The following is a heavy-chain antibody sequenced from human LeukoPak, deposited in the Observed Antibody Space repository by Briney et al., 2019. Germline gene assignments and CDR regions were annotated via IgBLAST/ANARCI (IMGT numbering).Heavy chain of an antibody. D-gene: IGHD3-22*01. Sequence: GGSLRLSCAASGFTFSSYSMNWVRQAPGKGLEWVSSISSSSSYIYYADSVKGRFTISRDSAKNSLYLQMNSLRAEDTAVYYCARDPGYDSSGYPEWHFDLWGRGTLVTVSS. V-gene: IGHV3-21*01. CDR2: ISSSSSYI. J-gene: IGHJ2*01. CDR1: GFTFSSYS. CDR3: ARDPGYDSSGYPEWHFDL.